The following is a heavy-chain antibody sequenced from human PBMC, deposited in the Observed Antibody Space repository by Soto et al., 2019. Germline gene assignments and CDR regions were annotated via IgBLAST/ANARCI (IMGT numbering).Heavy chain of an antibody. CDR3: ARGVYGSGNYYTGPSAFDI. Sequence: QVQLEQSGAEVKKPGSSVKVSCKASGGTLSDHGVAWLRQAPGQGLEWMGGTIPVFNTAKYAQKFQGSVPVTADKFTNIAYMELSSLRSEDTAFYFCARGVYGSGNYYTGPSAFDIWGQGTMVIVSS. CDR1: GGTLSDHG. J-gene: IGHJ3*02. V-gene: IGHV1-69*06. D-gene: IGHD3-10*01. CDR2: TIPVFNTA.